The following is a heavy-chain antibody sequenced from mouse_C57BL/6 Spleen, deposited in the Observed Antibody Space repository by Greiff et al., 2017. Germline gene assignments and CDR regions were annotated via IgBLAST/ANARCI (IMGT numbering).Heavy chain of an antibody. CDR3: ARHYYGSSYWYFDV. D-gene: IGHD1-1*01. CDR2: IYPGDGDT. Sequence: QVQLQQSGPELVKPGASVKISCKASGYAFSSSWMNWVKQRPGKGLEWIGRIYPGDGDTNYNGKFKGKAKLTADKSSSTAYMQLSSLTSEDSAVYFCARHYYGSSYWYFDVWGTGTTVTVSS. J-gene: IGHJ1*03. CDR1: GYAFSSSW. V-gene: IGHV1-82*01.